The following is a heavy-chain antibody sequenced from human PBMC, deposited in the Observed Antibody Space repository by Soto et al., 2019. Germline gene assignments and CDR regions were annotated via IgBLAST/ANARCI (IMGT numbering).Heavy chain of an antibody. Sequence: SLRLSCAASGFTFSSYAMSWVGQAPGKGLEWVSAISGSGGSTYYADPVKGRFTISRDNSKNTLYLQMNSLRAEDTAVYYCAKVRVPAAHYFDYWGQGTLVTVSS. D-gene: IGHD2-2*01. V-gene: IGHV3-23*01. CDR3: AKVRVPAAHYFDY. J-gene: IGHJ4*02. CDR2: ISGSGGST. CDR1: GFTFSSYA.